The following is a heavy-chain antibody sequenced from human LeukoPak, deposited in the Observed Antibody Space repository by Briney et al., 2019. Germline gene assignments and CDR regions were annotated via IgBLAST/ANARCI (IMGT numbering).Heavy chain of an antibody. J-gene: IGHJ5*02. CDR1: GGTFSSYA. CDR3: ARDLGIAVAGNWFDP. D-gene: IGHD6-19*01. Sequence: SVKVSCKASGGTFSSYAISWVRQAPGQGLEWMGGIIPIFGTANYAQKFQGRVTITADESTSTAYMELSSLRSEDTAVYYCARDLGIAVAGNWFDPWGQGTLVTVSS. CDR2: IIPIFGTA. V-gene: IGHV1-69*13.